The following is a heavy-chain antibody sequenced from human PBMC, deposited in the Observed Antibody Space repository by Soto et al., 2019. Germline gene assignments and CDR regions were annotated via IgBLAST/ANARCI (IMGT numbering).Heavy chain of an antibody. CDR3: TTAFTVAATYYFDY. D-gene: IGHD2-15*01. CDR1: GFTFSNAW. V-gene: IGHV3-15*01. J-gene: IGHJ4*02. Sequence: PGGSLRLSCAASGFTFSNAWMSWVRQAPGKGLEWVGRIKSKADGGTTDYAAPVKGRFTISRDDSKNTLYLQMNSLKTEDTAVYYCTTAFTVAATYYFDYWGQGTLVTVSS. CDR2: IKSKADGGTT.